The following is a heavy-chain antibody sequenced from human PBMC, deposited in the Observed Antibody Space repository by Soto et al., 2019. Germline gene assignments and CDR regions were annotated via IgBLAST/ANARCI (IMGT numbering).Heavy chain of an antibody. CDR1: GYTFTSYG. D-gene: IGHD3-3*01. CDR2: ISPYNGNT. CDR3: ARDSGLRFLEWLDY. J-gene: IGHJ4*02. V-gene: IGHV1-18*01. Sequence: ASVKVSCKASGYTFTSYGFSWVRQAPGQGLEWMGWISPYNGNTNYAQKLQVRVTMTTDTSTSKAYMELRSLRSDDTAVYYCARDSGLRFLEWLDYWGQGTLVTVSS.